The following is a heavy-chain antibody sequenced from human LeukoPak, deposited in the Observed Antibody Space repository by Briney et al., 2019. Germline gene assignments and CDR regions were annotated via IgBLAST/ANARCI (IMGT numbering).Heavy chain of an antibody. D-gene: IGHD3-3*01. Sequence: GASVKDSCKASGGTFISYAISWVRQAPGQGLEWMGGIIPIFGTANYAQKFQGRVTITADKSTSTAYMELSSLRSEDTAVYYCATGSEWPAYYFDYWGQGTLVTVSS. CDR1: GGTFISYA. J-gene: IGHJ4*02. CDR2: IIPIFGTA. V-gene: IGHV1-69*06. CDR3: ATGSEWPAYYFDY.